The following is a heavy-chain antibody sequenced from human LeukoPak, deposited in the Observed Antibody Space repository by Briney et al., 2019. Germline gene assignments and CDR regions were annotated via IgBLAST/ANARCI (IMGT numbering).Heavy chain of an antibody. D-gene: IGHD3-22*01. CDR3: ARGPFPRYYDSSWGDYFDY. CDR1: GYTFTSYY. V-gene: IGHV1-46*01. Sequence: ASVKVSCKASGYTFTSYYMHWVRQAPGQGLEWMGIINPSGGSTSYAQKFQGRVTITADESTSTAYMELSSLRSEDTAVYYCARGPFPRYYDSSWGDYFDYWGQGTLVTVSS. CDR2: INPSGGST. J-gene: IGHJ4*02.